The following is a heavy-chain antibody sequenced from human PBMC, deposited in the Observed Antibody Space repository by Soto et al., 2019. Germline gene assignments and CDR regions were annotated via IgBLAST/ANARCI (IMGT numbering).Heavy chain of an antibody. V-gene: IGHV4-34*01. CDR2: INHSGST. Sequence: SETLSLTCAVYGGSFSGYYWSWIRQPPGKGLEWIGEINHSGSTNYNPSLKSRVTISVDTSKNQFSLKLSSVTAADTAVYYCARATIFGVVIIRFDYWGQGTLVTVSS. J-gene: IGHJ4*02. CDR1: GGSFSGYY. D-gene: IGHD3-3*01. CDR3: ARATIFGVVIIRFDY.